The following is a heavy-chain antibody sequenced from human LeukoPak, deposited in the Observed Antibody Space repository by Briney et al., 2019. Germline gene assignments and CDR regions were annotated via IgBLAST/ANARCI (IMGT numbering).Heavy chain of an antibody. D-gene: IGHD6-6*01. V-gene: IGHV1-2*02. CDR1: GYTFTGYY. Sequence: GASVKVSCKASGYTFTGYYMHWVRQAPGQRLEWMGWINPNSVGTNYAQKFQGRVTMTRDTSISTAYMELSRLRSDDKAVYYCARDRIAARPWNWFDPWGQGTLVTVSS. CDR3: ARDRIAARPWNWFDP. J-gene: IGHJ5*02. CDR2: INPNSVGT.